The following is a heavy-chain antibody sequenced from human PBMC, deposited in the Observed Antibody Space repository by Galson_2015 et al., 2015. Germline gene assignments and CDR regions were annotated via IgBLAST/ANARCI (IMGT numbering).Heavy chain of an antibody. CDR1: GFTFSSYS. D-gene: IGHD6-19*01. V-gene: IGHV3-30*03. Sequence: SLRLSCAASGFTFSSYSMNWVRQAPGKGLEWVAVISYDGSNKYYADSVKGRFTISRDNSKNTLYLQMNSLRAEDTAVYYCARDGEQWLVLSLAFDIWGQGTMVTVSS. CDR2: ISYDGSNK. J-gene: IGHJ3*02. CDR3: ARDGEQWLVLSLAFDI.